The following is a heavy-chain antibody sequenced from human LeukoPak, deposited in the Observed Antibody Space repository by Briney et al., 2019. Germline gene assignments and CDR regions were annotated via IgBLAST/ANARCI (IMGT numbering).Heavy chain of an antibody. Sequence: PGGSLRLSCVVSGFTFSYFGMNWVRQAPGKGLEWVSYISSDSRSVDYADSMKGRLTISRDNARNSLYLQMNTLRAEDTAVYYCAKGNSGYYNDAFDIWGQGTMVTVSS. CDR3: AKGNSGYYNDAFDI. V-gene: IGHV3-48*01. J-gene: IGHJ3*02. D-gene: IGHD3-22*01. CDR2: ISSDSRSV. CDR1: GFTFSYFG.